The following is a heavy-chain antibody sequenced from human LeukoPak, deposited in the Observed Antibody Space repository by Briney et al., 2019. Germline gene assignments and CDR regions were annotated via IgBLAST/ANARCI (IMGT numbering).Heavy chain of an antibody. J-gene: IGHJ4*02. D-gene: IGHD3-22*01. CDR3: AKHYYDSSGYYRKLNYFDY. CDR2: ISGSGGST. CDR1: GFTFNSYA. V-gene: IGHV3-23*01. Sequence: GGSLRLSCAASGFTFNSYAMSGVRQAPGKGLEWVSAISGSGGSTYYADSVKGRFTISRDNSKNTLYLQMNSLRAEDTAVYYCAKHYYDSSGYYRKLNYFDYWGQGTLVTVSS.